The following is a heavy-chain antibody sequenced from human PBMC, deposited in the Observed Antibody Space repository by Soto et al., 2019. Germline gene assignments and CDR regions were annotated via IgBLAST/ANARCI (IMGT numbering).Heavy chain of an antibody. D-gene: IGHD5-12*01. V-gene: IGHV3-23*01. J-gene: IGHJ4*02. Sequence: GGSLRLSCAASGFTFSSYAMSWVRQAPGKGLEWVSAISGSGGSTYYADSVKGRFTISRDNSKNTLYLQMNSLRAEDTAVYYCARDPEKYSGSDLGIDYWGQGTLVTVSS. CDR2: ISGSGGST. CDR3: ARDPEKYSGSDLGIDY. CDR1: GFTFSSYA.